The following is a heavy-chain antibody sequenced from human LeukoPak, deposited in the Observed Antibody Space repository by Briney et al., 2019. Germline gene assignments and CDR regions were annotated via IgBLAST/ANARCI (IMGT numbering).Heavy chain of an antibody. D-gene: IGHD6-13*01. Sequence: SETLSLTCTVSGGSISSYYWSWIRQPPGKGLEWIGYIYYSGSTNYNPSLKSRVTISVDTSKNQFSLKLSSVTAADTAVYYCARIGSRSWLTDFDYWGQGTLVTVSS. CDR3: ARIGSRSWLTDFDY. CDR2: IYYSGST. CDR1: GGSISSYY. J-gene: IGHJ4*02. V-gene: IGHV4-59*01.